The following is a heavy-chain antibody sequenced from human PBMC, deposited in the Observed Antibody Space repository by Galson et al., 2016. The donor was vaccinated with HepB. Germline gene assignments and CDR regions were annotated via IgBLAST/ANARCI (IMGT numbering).Heavy chain of an antibody. V-gene: IGHV3-7*02. J-gene: IGHJ4*02. CDR2: IKEDGSEK. CDR1: EFIFSSYW. CDR3: AKYSGSYKGYDY. Sequence: SLRLSCAASEFIFSSYWMSWVRQAPGKGLERVADIKEDGSEKYYADSVKGRFTISRDNAKNSLYLQMNSLRAEDTAVYYCAKYSGSYKGYDYWGQGTLVTVSS. D-gene: IGHD1-26*01.